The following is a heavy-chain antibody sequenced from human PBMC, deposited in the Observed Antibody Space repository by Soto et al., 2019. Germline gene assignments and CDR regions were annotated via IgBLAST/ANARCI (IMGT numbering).Heavy chain of an antibody. CDR2: IIPILGIA. J-gene: IGHJ4*02. V-gene: IGHV1-69*04. Sequence: SVKASCKASGGTFSSYTISWVRQAPGQGLEWMGRIIPILGIANYAQKFQGRVTITADKSTSTAYMELRSLRSDDTAVYYCARDSPRRVTDYWGQGTLVTVSS. CDR1: GGTFSSYT. D-gene: IGHD4-4*01. CDR3: ARDSPRRVTDY.